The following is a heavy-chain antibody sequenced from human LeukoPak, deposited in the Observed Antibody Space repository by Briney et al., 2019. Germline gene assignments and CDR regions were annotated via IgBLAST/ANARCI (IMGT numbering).Heavy chain of an antibody. J-gene: IGHJ4*02. CDR2: LYSDGST. D-gene: IGHD1-14*01. CDR1: GFTVITND. Sequence: GGSLRLSCAASGFTVITNDMTWVRQAPGKGLEWVSVLYSDGSTKYADSVQGRFTISRDNSKNTLYLEMNSLSPDDTAVYYCARGVEPLAANTLAYWGQGTLVTVP. V-gene: IGHV3-53*01. CDR3: ARGVEPLAANTLAY.